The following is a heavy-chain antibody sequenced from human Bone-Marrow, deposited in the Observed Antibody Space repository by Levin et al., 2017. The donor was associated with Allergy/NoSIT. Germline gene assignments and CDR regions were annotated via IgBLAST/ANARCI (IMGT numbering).Heavy chain of an antibody. J-gene: IGHJ4*02. V-gene: IGHV3-48*01. Sequence: VASVKVSCAASGFTFSTHSMSWVRQAPGKGLEWVAFSGHRGTTYYANSVRGRFTISRDNSANALHLRMTSLRADDTAVYFCASVRDGYNYFDYWGQGTLVTVSS. D-gene: IGHD5-24*01. CDR3: ASVRDGYNYFDY. CDR1: GFTFSTHS. CDR2: SGHRGTT.